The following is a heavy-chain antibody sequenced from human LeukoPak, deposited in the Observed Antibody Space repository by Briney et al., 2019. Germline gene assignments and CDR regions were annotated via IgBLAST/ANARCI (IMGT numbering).Heavy chain of an antibody. Sequence: SETLSLTCTVSGGSISSSSYYWGWIRQPPGKGLEWIGSIYYSGSTYYNPSLKSRVTISVDTPKNQFSLKLSSVTAADTAVYYCARNSGYYYGWFDPWGQGTLVTVSS. CDR2: IYYSGST. CDR1: GGSISSSSYY. CDR3: ARNSGYYYGWFDP. V-gene: IGHV4-39*07. J-gene: IGHJ5*02. D-gene: IGHD3-22*01.